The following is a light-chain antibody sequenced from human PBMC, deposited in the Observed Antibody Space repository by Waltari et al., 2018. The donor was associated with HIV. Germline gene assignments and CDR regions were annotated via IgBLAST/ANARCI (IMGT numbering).Light chain of an antibody. CDR2: EVN. CDR3: SSYAGSNTVV. Sequence: QSALTQPPSASGSPGQSVTISCTGTSSDVGAYNYVSWYQQHPAKAPKLMLYEVNKRPSGVPDRFSGAKSGNTASLSVSGLQAEDEADYYCSSYAGSNTVVFGGGTKLTVL. J-gene: IGLJ2*01. V-gene: IGLV2-8*01. CDR1: SSDVGAYNY.